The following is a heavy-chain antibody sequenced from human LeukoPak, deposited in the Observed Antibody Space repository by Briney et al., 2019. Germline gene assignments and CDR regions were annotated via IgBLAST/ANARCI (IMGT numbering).Heavy chain of an antibody. Sequence: GASVKVSCKASGYTFSDYYIHWVRQAPGQGLEWMGWINPNSGGTNYAQKFQGRVTMTRDTSISTAYMELSRLRSDDTAVYYCARDAYMIVVIYYFDYWGQGTLVTVSS. J-gene: IGHJ4*02. CDR2: INPNSGGT. CDR3: ARDAYMIVVIYYFDY. CDR1: GYTFSDYY. D-gene: IGHD3-22*01. V-gene: IGHV1-2*02.